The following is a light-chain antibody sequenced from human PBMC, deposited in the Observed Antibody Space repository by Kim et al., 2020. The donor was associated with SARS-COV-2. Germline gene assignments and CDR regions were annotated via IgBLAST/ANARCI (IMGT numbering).Light chain of an antibody. J-gene: IGKJ5*01. V-gene: IGKV1-17*01. CDR3: LQHNTYPIT. CDR1: QDIIND. CDR2: GAS. Sequence: ASVGDRVTITCRARQDIINDLGGYQQNPGRAPKRLIYGASNLQSGVPSRFSGSGSGTEFTLTISSVQPEDFATYFCLQHNTYPITFGQGTRLEIK.